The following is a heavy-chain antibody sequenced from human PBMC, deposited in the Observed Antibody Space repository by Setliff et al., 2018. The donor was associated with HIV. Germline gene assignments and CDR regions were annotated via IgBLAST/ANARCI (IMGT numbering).Heavy chain of an antibody. CDR2: ISSGTRYI. CDR3: AKSFNSGPTNWNIDV. J-gene: IGHJ6*03. D-gene: IGHD1-20*01. V-gene: IGHV3-21*01. Sequence: GGSLRLSCAASGFSFSSYSMNWVRQAPGKGLEWVSSISSGTRYIHYADSVKGRFTLSRDNAKNSLYLQMNSLRAEDTAVYYCAKSFNSGPTNWNIDVWGTGTTVTVSS. CDR1: GFSFSSYS.